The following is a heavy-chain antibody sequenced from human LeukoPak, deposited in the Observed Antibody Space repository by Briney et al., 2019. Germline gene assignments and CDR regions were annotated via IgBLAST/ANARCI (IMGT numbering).Heavy chain of an antibody. V-gene: IGHV3-53*01. CDR3: ARDQRGFDP. Sequence: GGSLRLSRAASGFTVSSNYMSWVRQAPGKGLEWVSVIYSGGNTYYADSVKGRFTISRDNSKNTLYLQMNLLRAEDTAVYYCARDQRGFDPWGQGTLVTVSS. CDR1: GFTVSSNY. CDR2: IYSGGNT. D-gene: IGHD3-10*01. J-gene: IGHJ5*02.